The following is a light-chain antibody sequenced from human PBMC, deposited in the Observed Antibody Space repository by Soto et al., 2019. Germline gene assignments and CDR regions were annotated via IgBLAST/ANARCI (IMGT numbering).Light chain of an antibody. J-gene: IGKJ2*01. CDR2: GAS. V-gene: IGKV3-15*01. CDR3: QQYNGWPYT. CDR1: QSVHSR. Sequence: EIVMTQSPAALSVSPGDAATLSCRASQSVHSRLAWYQQKPGQAPRLLIYGASTRASGIPARFRGSGSGTEFTLTISSLQSEDFAVYYCQQYNGWPYTFGQGTKLEIK.